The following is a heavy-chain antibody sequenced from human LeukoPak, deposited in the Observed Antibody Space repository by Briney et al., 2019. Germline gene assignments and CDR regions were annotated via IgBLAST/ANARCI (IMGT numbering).Heavy chain of an antibody. CDR1: GFTFSSYG. CDR2: IRYDGSNK. CDR3: ARDGGAAAGTGNFDY. D-gene: IGHD6-13*01. Sequence: GGSLRLSCAASGFTFSSYGMHWVRQAPGKGLEWVAFIRYDGSNKYYADSVKGRFTISRDNSKNTLYLQMNSLRAEDTAVYYCARDGGAAAGTGNFDYWGQGTLVTVSS. J-gene: IGHJ4*02. V-gene: IGHV3-30*02.